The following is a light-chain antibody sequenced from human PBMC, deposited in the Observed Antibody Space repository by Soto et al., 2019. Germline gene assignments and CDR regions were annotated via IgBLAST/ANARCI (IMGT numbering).Light chain of an antibody. CDR3: QKYNSAPLT. J-gene: IGKJ4*01. CDR1: QGIGNY. CDR2: GAS. Sequence: DIQMTQSPSSLSASVGDRVSITCRASQGIGNYLAWYQQKPGKVPKVLIYGASTLQSGVPSRFSGSGSGTDFTLTISSLQPEDVATYYCQKYNSAPLTFGGGTKVEIK. V-gene: IGKV1-27*01.